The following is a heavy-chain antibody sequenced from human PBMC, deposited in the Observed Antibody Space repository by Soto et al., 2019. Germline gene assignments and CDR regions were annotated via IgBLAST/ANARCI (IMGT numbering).Heavy chain of an antibody. J-gene: IGHJ3*01. CDR1: GFTFDDYA. Sequence: LSLSCAASGFTFDDYAMHWVRQAPGKGLEWVSGITWNSGTTEYADSVKGRFTISRDNSKNSLYLQMNSLRPEDTALYYCTKALRLAFDAFEFWGQGTMVTVSS. CDR2: ITWNSGTT. CDR3: TKALRLAFDAFEF. V-gene: IGHV3-9*01. D-gene: IGHD6-19*01.